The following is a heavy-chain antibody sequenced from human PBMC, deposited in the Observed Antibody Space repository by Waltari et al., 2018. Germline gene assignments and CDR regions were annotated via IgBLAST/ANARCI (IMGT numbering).Heavy chain of an antibody. CDR2: INHSGST. Sequence: QVQLQQWGAGLLKPSETLSLTCAVYGGSFSGYYWSWIRQPPGKGLEWIGEINHSGSTNYNPSLKSRVTISVDTSKNQFSLKLSSVTAADTAVYYCARGYTYYYYMDVWGKGTTVTVSS. J-gene: IGHJ6*03. V-gene: IGHV4-34*01. D-gene: IGHD2-2*02. CDR1: GGSFSGYY. CDR3: ARGYTYYYYMDV.